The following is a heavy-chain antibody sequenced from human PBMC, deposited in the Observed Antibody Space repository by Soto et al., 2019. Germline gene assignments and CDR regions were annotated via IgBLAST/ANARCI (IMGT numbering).Heavy chain of an antibody. Sequence: QVQLVQSGAEVKKPGSSVKVSCKASGGTFSSYAISWVRQAPGQGLEWMGGIIPIFGTANYAQKFQGRVTITADEATRPAYMELSSMSSEVTSGYYCARSLKPGIPAAGTDFRTYYYYYGMDVCGHGATVTVSS. V-gene: IGHV1-69*01. CDR2: IIPIFGTA. D-gene: IGHD6-13*01. CDR3: ARSLKPGIPAAGTDFRTYYYYYGMDV. J-gene: IGHJ6*02. CDR1: GGTFSSYA.